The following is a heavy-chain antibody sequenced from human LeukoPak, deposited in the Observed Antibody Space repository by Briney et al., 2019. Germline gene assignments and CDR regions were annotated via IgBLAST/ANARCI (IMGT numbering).Heavy chain of an antibody. CDR3: AELGITMIGGV. V-gene: IGHV3-7*01. Sequence: GGSLRLSCAASGFTFSNFWTTWVCQAPGKGLEWVANINQDGSEKYYVDSVKGRFTISRDNAKNSLYLQMNSLRAEDTAVYYCAELGITMIGGVWGKGTTVTISS. D-gene: IGHD3-10*02. J-gene: IGHJ6*04. CDR2: INQDGSEK. CDR1: GFTFSNFW.